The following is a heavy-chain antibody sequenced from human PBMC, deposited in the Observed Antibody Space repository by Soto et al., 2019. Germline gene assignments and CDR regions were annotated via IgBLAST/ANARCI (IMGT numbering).Heavy chain of an antibody. Sequence: QVQLVQSGAEVKKPGSSVKVSCKASGGTFSSYAISWVRQAPGQGLEWMGGIIPIFGTADYAQKFQGRVTITADESTSTAYVELSRMRSEDTAVYYCAKNTENYYYGMDVWGQGTTVTVSS. CDR2: IIPIFGTA. V-gene: IGHV1-69*12. J-gene: IGHJ6*02. CDR3: AKNTENYYYGMDV. CDR1: GGTFSSYA.